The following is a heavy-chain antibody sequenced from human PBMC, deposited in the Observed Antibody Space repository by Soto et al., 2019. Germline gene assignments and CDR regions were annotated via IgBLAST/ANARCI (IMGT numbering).Heavy chain of an antibody. V-gene: IGHV1-18*01. D-gene: IGHD3-16*01. Sequence: QVQLVQSGDEVKKPGASVKVSFKAYVYIFVDSGIAWVRQAPRRGLEWMGWISPYTGNTHSASKVQGRLTMTTDTSTSTAYMDLGSLTSDDTAVYYCVMVDNYVTPTPQDVWGQGTTVTVSS. J-gene: IGHJ6*02. CDR3: VMVDNYVTPTPQDV. CDR2: ISPYTGNT. CDR1: VYIFVDSG.